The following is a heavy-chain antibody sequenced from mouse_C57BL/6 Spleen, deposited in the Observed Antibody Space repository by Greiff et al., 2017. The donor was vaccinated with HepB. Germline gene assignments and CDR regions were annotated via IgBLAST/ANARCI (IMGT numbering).Heavy chain of an antibody. CDR1: GYTFTSYW. Sequence: QVQLQQPGAELVMPGASVKLSCKASGYTFTSYWMHWVKQRPGQGLEWIGEIDPSDSYTNYNQKFKGKSTLTVDKSSSTAYMQLSSLTSEDSAVYYCARSDYGNYVAMDYWGQGTSVTVSS. CDR2: IDPSDSYT. CDR3: ARSDYGNYVAMDY. D-gene: IGHD2-1*01. J-gene: IGHJ4*01. V-gene: IGHV1-69*01.